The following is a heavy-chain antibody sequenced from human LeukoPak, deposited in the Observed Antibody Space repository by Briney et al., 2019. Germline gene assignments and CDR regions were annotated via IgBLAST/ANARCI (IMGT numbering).Heavy chain of an antibody. Sequence: SETLSLTCTVSGVSICPYYWHWIRQPPGKALEWIGYIYSSGTTNYNPSLKSRVTISVDTSKNQFSLRLTSLTAADTAVYYCARGTRWSDYWGQGTLVTVSS. CDR2: IYSSGTT. D-gene: IGHD1-1*01. V-gene: IGHV4-59*01. J-gene: IGHJ4*02. CDR1: GVSICPYY. CDR3: ARGTRWSDY.